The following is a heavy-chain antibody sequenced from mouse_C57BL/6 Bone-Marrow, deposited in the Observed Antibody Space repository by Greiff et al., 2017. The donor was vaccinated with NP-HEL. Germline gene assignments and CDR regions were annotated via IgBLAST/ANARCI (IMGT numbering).Heavy chain of an antibody. CDR2: INPYNGGT. V-gene: IGHV1-19*01. CDR3: AALDY. Sequence: EVQLQQSGPVLVKPGASVKMSCKASGYTFTDYYMTWVKQRHGKSLEWIGDINPYNGGTSYNQKFKGKATLTVDKSSSTAYMELNSLTSEDSAFYYCAALDYWGQGTTLTVSS. J-gene: IGHJ2*01. CDR1: GYTFTDYY.